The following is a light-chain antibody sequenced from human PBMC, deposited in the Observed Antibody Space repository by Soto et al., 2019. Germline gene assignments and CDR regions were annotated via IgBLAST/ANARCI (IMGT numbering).Light chain of an antibody. CDR3: QQRTTWPFT. J-gene: IGKJ2*01. Sequence: ENVLTQSPVTLSLSPGERATLSCRASQSVGSYLAWYQQKPGQAPILLISDASNRATGIPARFSGSGSGTDFTLTITSLEPEDFAVYYCQQRTTWPFTFGQGTKLEIK. V-gene: IGKV3-11*01. CDR1: QSVGSY. CDR2: DAS.